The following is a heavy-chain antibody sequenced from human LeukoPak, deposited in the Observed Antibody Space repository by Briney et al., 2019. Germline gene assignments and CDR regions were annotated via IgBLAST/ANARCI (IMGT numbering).Heavy chain of an antibody. V-gene: IGHV4-31*03. J-gene: IGHJ4*02. CDR2: IYYSGST. D-gene: IGHD4-23*01. CDR1: GGSISSGGYY. Sequence: PSETLSLTCTVSGGSISSGGYYWSWIRQHPGKGLEWIGYIYYSGSTYYNPSLKSRVTISVDTSKNQFSLKLSSVTAADTAVYYCARGHGGTSRVWYYFDYSGQGTLVTVFS. CDR3: ARGHGGTSRVWYYFDY.